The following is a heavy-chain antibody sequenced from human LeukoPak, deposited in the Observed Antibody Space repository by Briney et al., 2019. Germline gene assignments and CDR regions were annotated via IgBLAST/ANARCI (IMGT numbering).Heavy chain of an antibody. CDR1: GFTFSPYW. D-gene: IGHD3-16*02. CDR3: AGVSTFGGTIGPLLDY. CDR2: INSDGSIT. V-gene: IGHV3-74*01. Sequence: GGSLRLSCAASGFTFSPYWMNWVRQAPGTGLVWVSRINSDGSITTYADSVKGRFTISRDNAKNTLYLQMNSLRAEDTAMYYCAGVSTFGGTIGPLLDYWGQGALVTVSS. J-gene: IGHJ4*02.